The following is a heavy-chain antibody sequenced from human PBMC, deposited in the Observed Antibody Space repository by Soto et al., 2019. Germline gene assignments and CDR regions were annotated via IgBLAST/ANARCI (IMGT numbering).Heavy chain of an antibody. CDR2: IHYSGTT. V-gene: IGHV4-59*01. CDR3: AREGSTTYHYFDL. J-gene: IGHJ4*02. CDR1: GGSISSYY. Sequence: QVQLQESGPGQVKASETVSLTCTVSGGSISSYYWSWIRQPPGKGLEWIGYIHYSGTTNYNPSLKSRVTMSVDTSKNQFSLNVNSVTAADTAMYYCAREGSTTYHYFDLWGQGTLVSVSS. D-gene: IGHD1-26*01.